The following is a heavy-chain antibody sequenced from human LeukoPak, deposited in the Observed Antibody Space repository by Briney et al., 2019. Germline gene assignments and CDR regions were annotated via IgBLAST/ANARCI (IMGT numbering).Heavy chain of an antibody. CDR1: GHSFTSYW. CDR3: ARREYSSSWYYGMDV. Sequence: ESLRISCQGSGHSFTSYWISWVRQVPGKGLGWMGRIDPSDSYTNYSPSFQGQVAIPAEKSITTTYLHLKSLESADTAMYYCARREYSSSWYYGMDVWGQGTTVTVSS. J-gene: IGHJ6*02. D-gene: IGHD6-13*01. CDR2: IDPSDSYT. V-gene: IGHV5-10-1*04.